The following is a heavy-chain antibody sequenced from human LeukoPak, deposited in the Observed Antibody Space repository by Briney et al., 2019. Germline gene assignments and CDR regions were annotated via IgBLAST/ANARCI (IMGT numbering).Heavy chain of an antibody. J-gene: IGHJ4*02. CDR2: IKQDGSEK. Sequence: PGGSLRLSCAASGLTFSSYWMSWVRQAPGKGLEWVANIKQDGSEKYYVDSVNGRFTISRDNAKNSLYLQMNSLRAEDTAVYYCARWMTTIDYWGQGTLVTVSS. D-gene: IGHD4-11*01. CDR1: GLTFSSYW. CDR3: ARWMTTIDY. V-gene: IGHV3-7*01.